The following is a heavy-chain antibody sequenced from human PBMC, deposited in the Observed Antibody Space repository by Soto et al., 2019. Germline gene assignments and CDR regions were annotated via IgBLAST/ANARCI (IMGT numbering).Heavy chain of an antibody. CDR3: ETPMKIFGVVFL. Sequence: GESLKISCKGSRYSFNNYWVGWVRQKAGEGLEWMGMIHPSDPDIIYSPSFKGQVTISADKSLSTAYLQWSSLKASDTAMYYCETPMKIFGVVFLWGQGTPVTVSS. CDR1: RYSFNNYW. CDR2: IHPSDPDI. D-gene: IGHD3-3*01. J-gene: IGHJ4*02. V-gene: IGHV5-51*01.